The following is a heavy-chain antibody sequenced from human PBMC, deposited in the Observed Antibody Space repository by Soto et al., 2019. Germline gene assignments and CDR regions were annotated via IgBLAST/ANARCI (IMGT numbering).Heavy chain of an antibody. CDR2: IYHSGRT. Sequence: SETLSLTCAASGYSISSGYNWGWLRPPPGKGLEWIGSIYHSGRTCYNPSLKSRVTISVDTSKIQFSLKLSSVTAADTAVYYWARDAFYGDYGVDWGQGTLVTVSS. D-gene: IGHD4-17*01. V-gene: IGHV4-38-2*02. CDR3: ARDAFYGDYGVD. J-gene: IGHJ4*02. CDR1: GYSISSGYN.